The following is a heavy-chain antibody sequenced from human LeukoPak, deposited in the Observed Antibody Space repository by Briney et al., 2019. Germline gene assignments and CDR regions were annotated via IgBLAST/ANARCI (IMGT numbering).Heavy chain of an antibody. J-gene: IGHJ4*02. CDR3: ARDPDYGAGGFFGDC. CDR2: INKDGSEG. CDR1: VFTLSSYL. D-gene: IGHD4-17*01. V-gene: IGHV3-7*01. Sequence: GGSLRLSCALSVFTLSSYLMTWVRQAPGKGLEWVANINKDGSEGYYIDSVKGRFTISRDNAKNSLYLQINSLRAEDTAVYYCARDPDYGAGGFFGDCWGQGTLVTVSS.